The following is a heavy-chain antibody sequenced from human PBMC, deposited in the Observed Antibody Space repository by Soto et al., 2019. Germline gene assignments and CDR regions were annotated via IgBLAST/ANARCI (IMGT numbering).Heavy chain of an antibody. CDR3: ARDAVVWNGDDHYYYGLDV. Sequence: QIHLVQSGAEVKPPGASVKVSCKASDYTFVTYGISWVRQAPGQGPEWMGWISVHNGKTKYSQKFQGRVSMTTDTSKNTAYMELGSLRSEDTAVCYCARDAVVWNGDDHYYYGLDVWGQGTTVTISS. D-gene: IGHD1-1*01. CDR1: DYTFVTYG. V-gene: IGHV1-18*01. J-gene: IGHJ6*02. CDR2: ISVHNGKT.